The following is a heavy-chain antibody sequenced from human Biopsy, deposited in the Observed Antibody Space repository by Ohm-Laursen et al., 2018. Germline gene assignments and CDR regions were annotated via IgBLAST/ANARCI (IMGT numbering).Heavy chain of an antibody. D-gene: IGHD5-12*01. J-gene: IGHJ4*02. V-gene: IGHV4-31*03. CDR1: GVSINGGRYY. Sequence: SDTLSLTCTVSGVSINGGRYYWNWISHHPGKGLEWIGNIFYSANTYYNPSLKSRVTISVDTSKNQFSLKLSSVTAADTAVYYCARLGSGDYFPTFFDFWGQGALVTVSS. CDR3: ARLGSGDYFPTFFDF. CDR2: IFYSANT.